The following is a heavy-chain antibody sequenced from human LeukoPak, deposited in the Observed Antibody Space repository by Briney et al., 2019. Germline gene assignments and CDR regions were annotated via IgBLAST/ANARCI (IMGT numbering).Heavy chain of an antibody. J-gene: IGHJ4*02. V-gene: IGHV3-74*01. CDR2: ISSDGSII. D-gene: IGHD6-19*01. Sequence: GGSLRLSCAASGFSFSSYWMHWVRQAPGRGLVWVPRISSDGSIINYADSVEGRFTISRDNAKNTLYLQMNSLRVEDTAVYYCARPAVAGLRAGGYDYWGQGTLVTVSS. CDR1: GFSFSSYW. CDR3: ARPAVAGLRAGGYDY.